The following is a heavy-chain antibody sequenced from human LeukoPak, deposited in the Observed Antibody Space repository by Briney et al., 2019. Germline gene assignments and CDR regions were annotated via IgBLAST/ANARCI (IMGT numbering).Heavy chain of an antibody. J-gene: IGHJ6*02. CDR3: TKDMDPGGINV. D-gene: IGHD2-2*03. Sequence: GGSLRLSCGASGFTFHEKYAMHWVRQAPGKGLEWVSGFSLDSDNVGYADSVRGRFTVSRDRAKNSLYLQMNCLRPEDTALYFCTKDMDPGGINVWGQGTTVIVSS. CDR2: FSLDSDNV. CDR1: GFTFHEKYA. V-gene: IGHV3-9*01.